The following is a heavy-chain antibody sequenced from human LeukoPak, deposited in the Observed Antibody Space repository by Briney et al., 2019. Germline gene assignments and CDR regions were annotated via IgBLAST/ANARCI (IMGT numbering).Heavy chain of an antibody. D-gene: IGHD6-19*01. CDR3: ARDPVGLAVEGAFDI. Sequence: SETLSLTCSVSGGFISRYYWSWIRQPPGKGREWIGDIYYSGSTNYNPSLKSRVTISVDTSKNQFSLKLSSVAAADTAVYYCARDPVGLAVEGAFDIWGQGTMVTVSS. CDR2: IYYSGST. V-gene: IGHV4-59*01. J-gene: IGHJ3*02. CDR1: GGFISRYY.